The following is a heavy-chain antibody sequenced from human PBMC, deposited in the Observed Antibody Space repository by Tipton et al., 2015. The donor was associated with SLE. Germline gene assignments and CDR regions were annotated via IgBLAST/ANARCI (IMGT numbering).Heavy chain of an antibody. D-gene: IGHD4-11*01. V-gene: IGHV4-59*11. CDR2: VFYSGSS. CDR3: ARSFKGLQSPYYYYYYMDV. J-gene: IGHJ6*03. CDR1: GVSISDHY. Sequence: LRLSCTVSGVSISDHYWSWIRQPPGKGLECLGYVFYSGSSDFYRAHYSPSLMSRVIISVDSSKNQFSLKLSSVTAADTAVYYCARSFKGLQSPYYYYYYMDVWGKGTTVTVSS.